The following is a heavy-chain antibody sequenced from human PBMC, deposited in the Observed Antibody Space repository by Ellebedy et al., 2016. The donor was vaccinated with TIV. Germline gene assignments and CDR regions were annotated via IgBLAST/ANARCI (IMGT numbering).Heavy chain of an antibody. Sequence: GGSLRLSCAASRFSFSSYWMSWVRQAPGKGLEWVANINQDGSEKHYVDSVKGRFTISRDNAKNSLYLQMNSLRGEDTAVYYCSTDGSYGDYLSPTHAFVIWGQGTMVTVSS. CDR1: RFSFSSYW. V-gene: IGHV3-7*01. J-gene: IGHJ3*02. D-gene: IGHD4-17*01. CDR3: STDGSYGDYLSPTHAFVI. CDR2: INQDGSEK.